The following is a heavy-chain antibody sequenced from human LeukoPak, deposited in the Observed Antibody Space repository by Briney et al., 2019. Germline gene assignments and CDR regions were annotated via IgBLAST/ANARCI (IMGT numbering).Heavy chain of an antibody. D-gene: IGHD7-27*01. CDR3: ARAPYVLGIDAFDI. CDR2: IIPIFGTA. CDR1: GGTFSSYA. V-gene: IGHV1-69*05. J-gene: IGHJ3*02. Sequence: SVEVSCKASGGTFSSYAISWVRQAPGQGLEWMGGIIPIFGTANYAQRFQGRVTITTDESTSTAYMELSSLRSEDTAVYYCARAPYVLGIDAFDIWGQGTMVTVSS.